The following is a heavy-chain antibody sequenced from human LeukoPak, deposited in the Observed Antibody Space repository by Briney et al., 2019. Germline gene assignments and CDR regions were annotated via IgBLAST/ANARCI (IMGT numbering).Heavy chain of an antibody. J-gene: IGHJ4*02. CDR3: ARDLGTMVRDPPDY. D-gene: IGHD3-10*01. CDR1: GFTFSNYA. Sequence: GRSLRLSCAASGFTFSNYAIHWVRQAPGKGLEWVAVIWYDGSYKYYADSVKGRFTISRDNSKNTLYLQMNSLRAEDTALYYCARDLGTMVRDPPDYWGQGTLVTVSS. V-gene: IGHV3-33*01. CDR2: IWYDGSYK.